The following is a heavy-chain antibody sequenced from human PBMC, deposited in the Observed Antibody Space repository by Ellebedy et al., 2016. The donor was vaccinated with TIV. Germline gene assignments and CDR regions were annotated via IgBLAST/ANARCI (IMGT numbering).Heavy chain of an antibody. J-gene: IGHJ5*02. CDR3: ARRLPYSSSSDWFDP. CDR1: GGSFSDYF. V-gene: IGHV4-34*01. D-gene: IGHD6-6*01. Sequence: SETLSLXXAVYGGSFSDYFWSWIRQPPGKGLEWIGYIYYSGSTYYNPSLKSRVTISVDTSKNQFSLKLSSVTAADTAVYYCARRLPYSSSSDWFDPWGQGTLVTVSS. CDR2: IYYSGST.